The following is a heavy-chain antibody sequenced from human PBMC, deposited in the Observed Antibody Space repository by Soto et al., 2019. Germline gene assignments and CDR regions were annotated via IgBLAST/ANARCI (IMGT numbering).Heavy chain of an antibody. Sequence: GGSLRLSCEAPGFTFSNYGTHWVRQAPGAGMEWVATISSDGSNEHYQHSVTGRFTISRDNSKNLVFLHMHSLRPEAPALSYCARDPSDYYGSSCYSNVPFDCSCQGSLCTVAS. D-gene: IGHD3-22*01. CDR2: ISSDGSNE. CDR3: ARDPSDYYGSSCYSNVPFDC. CDR1: GFTFSNYG. V-gene: IGHV3-30*03. J-gene: IGHJ4*02.